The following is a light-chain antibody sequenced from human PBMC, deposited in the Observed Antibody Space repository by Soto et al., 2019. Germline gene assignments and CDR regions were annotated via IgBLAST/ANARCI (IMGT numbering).Light chain of an antibody. J-gene: IGLJ1*01. CDR2: DVS. CDR3: SSYSNSTTLYV. Sequence: QSALTQPASVSGSPGQSITMSCTGTSRDVGGYNYVSWYQKNPGKAPKLMIYDVSNRPSGVSDRFSGSKSGNTASLTISGLQAEDEADYYCSSYSNSTTLYVFGTGPKLTVL. CDR1: SRDVGGYNY. V-gene: IGLV2-14*03.